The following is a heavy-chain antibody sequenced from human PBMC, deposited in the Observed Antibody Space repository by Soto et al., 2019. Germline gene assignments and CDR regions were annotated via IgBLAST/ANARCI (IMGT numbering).Heavy chain of an antibody. J-gene: IGHJ4*02. CDR2: ISADNGNT. D-gene: IGHD5-18*01. CDR3: ARDPRNTAMVD. V-gene: IGHV1-18*04. Sequence: AAVKVSCKASGYTFRSYGISWVRQAPGQGLEWMGWISADNGNTNYAQKFQGRVTMTTDTSTSTAYMELRSLRSDDTAVYYCARDPRNTAMVDWGQGSLVTVSS. CDR1: GYTFRSYG.